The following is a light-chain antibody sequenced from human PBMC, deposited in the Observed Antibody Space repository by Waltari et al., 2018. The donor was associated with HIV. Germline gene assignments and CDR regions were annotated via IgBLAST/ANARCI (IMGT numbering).Light chain of an antibody. J-gene: IGKJ1*01. CDR2: GAF. CDR1: QGVSITY. Sequence: EIVLPQSPATLFLSPGERATLSCRASQGVSITYLAWYQQRPGQPPRLLIYGAFNRASGIPDRFSGSGSGTDFTLTIDRVEPEDFAVYYCQQFGASHWTFGQGTKVE. V-gene: IGKV3-20*01. CDR3: QQFGASHWT.